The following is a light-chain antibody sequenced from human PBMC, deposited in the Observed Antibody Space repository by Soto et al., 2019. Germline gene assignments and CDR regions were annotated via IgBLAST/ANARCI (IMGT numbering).Light chain of an antibody. CDR1: QGIRNY. Sequence: DIQLTQYQSSLSASVGDRVTITCRASQGIRNYLVWYQQKPGKAPKRLIYAASSLQSGVPSRFSGSGSATEFTLTISSLQPEDFATYYCQQLNSYPLTFGQGTKVDIK. V-gene: IGKV1-9*01. J-gene: IGKJ1*01. CDR2: AAS. CDR3: QQLNSYPLT.